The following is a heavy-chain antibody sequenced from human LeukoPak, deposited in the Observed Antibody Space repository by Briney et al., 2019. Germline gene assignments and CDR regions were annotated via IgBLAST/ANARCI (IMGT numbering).Heavy chain of an antibody. D-gene: IGHD4-11*01. CDR3: ARVFSNYANTAEYLPH. Sequence: ASVKVSCTTSGYTFTAYYIHWVRQAPGQGLEWMGWINPNSGGTKYAQNFQGRVTMTSDTSTSTAYMELSSLRSDDTAIFYCARVFSNYANTAEYLPHWGQGPLVTVSA. V-gene: IGHV1-2*02. J-gene: IGHJ1*01. CDR2: INPNSGGT. CDR1: GYTFTAYY.